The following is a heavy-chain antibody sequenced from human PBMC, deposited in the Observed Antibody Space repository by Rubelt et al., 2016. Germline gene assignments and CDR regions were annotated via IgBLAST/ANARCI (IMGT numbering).Heavy chain of an antibody. CDR3: AKDGGRSSGRWYFDL. CDR2: ISGSGLTT. V-gene: IGHV3-23*04. J-gene: IGHJ2*01. CDR1: GFTFGSYS. D-gene: IGHD6-19*01. Sequence: EVRLVESGGGLVQPGGSLRLSCAASGFTFGSYSMNWVGQAPGKGLEWVSDISGSGLTTYYADSVKSRFTISRNNSKNTLYLQMNSLRAEDTAVYYCAKDGGRSSGRWYFDLWGRGTLVTVSS.